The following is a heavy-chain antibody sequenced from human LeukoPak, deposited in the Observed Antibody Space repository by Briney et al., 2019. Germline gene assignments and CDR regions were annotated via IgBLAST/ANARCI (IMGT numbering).Heavy chain of an antibody. CDR3: ARGGWDDFWSGYYPTPFDY. J-gene: IGHJ4*02. D-gene: IGHD3-3*01. Sequence: WASVKVSCKASGYTFTSYDINWVRQATGQGLEWMGWMNPNSGNTGYAQKFQGRVTMTRNTSISTAYMELSSLRSEDTAVYYCARGGWDDFWSGYYPTPFDYWGQGTLVTVSS. CDR1: GYTFTSYD. CDR2: MNPNSGNT. V-gene: IGHV1-8*01.